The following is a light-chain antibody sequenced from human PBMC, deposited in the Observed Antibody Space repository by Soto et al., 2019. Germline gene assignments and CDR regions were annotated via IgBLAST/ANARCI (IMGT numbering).Light chain of an antibody. Sequence: QSALTQPPSVSGSPVQSVTISCTGTSSDVGSYNGLSWYQQPPGKAPKLIMYEVNTRPSGVPDRFSGSKSGSTASLTISGLQAEDEADYYCSLYISGSTYVFGTGTKLTVL. CDR3: SLYISGSTYV. CDR1: SSDVGSYNG. V-gene: IGLV2-18*01. CDR2: EVN. J-gene: IGLJ1*01.